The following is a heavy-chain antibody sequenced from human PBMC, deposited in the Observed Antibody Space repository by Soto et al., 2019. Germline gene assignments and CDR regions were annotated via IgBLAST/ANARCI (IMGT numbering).Heavy chain of an antibody. Sequence: ASVKVSCKTSGYTFSSYDINWVRQAPGKGLEWMGWVSGHTGRTNYAQKFQGRLTMTKDTSTTTAYMELRSLTSDDTAVYYCARQNQVGSNCFDPWGRGTLVTVSS. CDR3: ARQNQVGSNCFDP. D-gene: IGHD1-26*01. V-gene: IGHV1-18*01. CDR2: VSGHTGRT. CDR1: GYTFSSYD. J-gene: IGHJ5*02.